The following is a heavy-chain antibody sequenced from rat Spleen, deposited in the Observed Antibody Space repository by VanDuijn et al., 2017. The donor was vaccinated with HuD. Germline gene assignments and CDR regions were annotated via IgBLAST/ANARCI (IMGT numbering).Heavy chain of an antibody. D-gene: IGHD4-3*01. CDR3: ATQSIIRVPLFDY. V-gene: IGHV5-25*01. CDR1: GFTFSDYY. CDR2: ISPSGGST. J-gene: IGHJ2*01. Sequence: EVQLVESGGGLVQPGRSMKLSCAASGFTFSDYYMAWVRQTPTKGLEWVATISPSGGSTYYRDSVKGRFTLSRDNTKSTLYLQMDSLRSEDTATYYCATQSIIRVPLFDYWGQGVMVTVSS.